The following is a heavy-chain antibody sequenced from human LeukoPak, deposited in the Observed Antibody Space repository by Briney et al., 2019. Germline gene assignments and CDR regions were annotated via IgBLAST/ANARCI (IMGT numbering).Heavy chain of an antibody. CDR2: VSDSGST. Sequence: SETLSLTCTVSGGSISSHYWSWIRQPPGKGLEWIGYVSDSGSTNYNPSLKSRVTVSVDTSKDQFSLKLTSVTAADTAVYYCARTGISWPLYYYYYMDVWGKGTTVTVSS. J-gene: IGHJ6*03. D-gene: IGHD6-13*01. V-gene: IGHV4-59*11. CDR3: ARTGISWPLYYYYYMDV. CDR1: GGSISSHY.